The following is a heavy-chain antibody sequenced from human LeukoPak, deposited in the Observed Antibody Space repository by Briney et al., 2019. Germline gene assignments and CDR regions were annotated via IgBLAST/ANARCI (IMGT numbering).Heavy chain of an antibody. CDR2: ISGSGGST. Sequence: GGSLRLSCAASGFTFSSYAMSWVRQAPGKGLEWVSAISGSGGSTYYADSVKGRFTISRGNSKNTLYLQMNSLRAEDTAVYYCAKAVAAPYYYYMDVWGKGTTVTVSS. D-gene: IGHD6-6*01. V-gene: IGHV3-23*01. CDR1: GFTFSSYA. CDR3: AKAVAAPYYYYMDV. J-gene: IGHJ6*03.